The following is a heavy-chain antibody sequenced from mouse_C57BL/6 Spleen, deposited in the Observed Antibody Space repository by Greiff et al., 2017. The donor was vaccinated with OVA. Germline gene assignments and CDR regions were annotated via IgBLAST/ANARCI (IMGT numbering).Heavy chain of an antibody. CDR1: GYTFTDYY. J-gene: IGHJ4*01. CDR2: INPNNGGT. CDR3: GRFAELGRDYYAMDY. D-gene: IGHD4-1*01. Sequence: EVQLQQSGPELVKPGASVKISCKASGYTFTDYYMNWVKQSHGKSLEWIGDINPNNGGTSYNQKFKGKATLTVDKSSSTAYMELRSLTSEDSAVYYCGRFAELGRDYYAMDYWGQGTSVTVSS. V-gene: IGHV1-26*01.